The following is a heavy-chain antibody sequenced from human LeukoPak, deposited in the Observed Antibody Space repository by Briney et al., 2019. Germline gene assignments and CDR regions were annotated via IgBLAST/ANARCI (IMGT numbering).Heavy chain of an antibody. Sequence: GGSLRLSCAASGFTFTHYAMHWVRQAPGKGLEWVSYISSSGSTIYYADSVKGRFTISRDNAKNSLYLQMNSLRAEDTAVYYCAELGITMIGGVWGKGTTVTISS. J-gene: IGHJ6*04. CDR3: AELGITMIGGV. V-gene: IGHV3-48*03. CDR2: ISSSGSTI. CDR1: GFTFTHYA. D-gene: IGHD3-10*02.